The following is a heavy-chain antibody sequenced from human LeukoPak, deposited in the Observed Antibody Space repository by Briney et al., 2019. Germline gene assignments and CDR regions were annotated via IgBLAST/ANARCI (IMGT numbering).Heavy chain of an antibody. Sequence: GGSLRLSCAASGFTFGSYAMNWVRQAPGKGLEWVASISSGDRTFHAESVKGRFTISRDKSKDTLYLQMNSLRAEDTAVYYCAKDATASPYFHWFDNWGQGTQVIVSS. J-gene: IGHJ4*02. D-gene: IGHD3-9*01. CDR1: GFTFGSYA. CDR3: AKDATASPYFHWFDN. V-gene: IGHV3-23*01. CDR2: ISSGDRT.